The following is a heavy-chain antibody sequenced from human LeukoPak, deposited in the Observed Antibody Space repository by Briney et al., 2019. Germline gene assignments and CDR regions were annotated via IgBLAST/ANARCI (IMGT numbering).Heavy chain of an antibody. CDR3: ARNYYDGGGYYYAA. D-gene: IGHD3-22*01. J-gene: IGHJ5*02. CDR2: IYHSGST. CDR1: GFTFSSYA. V-gene: IGHV4-30-2*01. Sequence: LRLSCAASGFTFSSYAMSWVRQPPGKGLEWIGYIYHSGSTYYNPSLKSRVTISVDRSKNQFSLKLSSVTAADTAVYYCARNYYDGGGYYYAAWGQGTLVTVSS.